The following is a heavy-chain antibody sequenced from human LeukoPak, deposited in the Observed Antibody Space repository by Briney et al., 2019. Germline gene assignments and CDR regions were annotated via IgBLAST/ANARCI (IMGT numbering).Heavy chain of an antibody. J-gene: IGHJ4*02. D-gene: IGHD5-12*01. CDR3: ARDPKGRGYSGYGDY. V-gene: IGHV1-69*05. CDR1: GGTFSSYA. CDR2: IIPIFGTA. Sequence: ASVKVSCKASGGTFSSYAISWVRQAPGQGLEWMGGIIPIFGTADYAQKFQGRVTITTDESTSTAYMELSSLRSEDTAVYYCARDPKGRGYSGYGDYWGQGTLVTVSS.